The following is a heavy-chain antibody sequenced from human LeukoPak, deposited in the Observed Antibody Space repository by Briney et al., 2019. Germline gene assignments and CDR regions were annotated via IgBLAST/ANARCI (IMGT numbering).Heavy chain of an antibody. D-gene: IGHD2-15*01. CDR1: GFTVSSNY. V-gene: IGHV3-53*01. Sequence: GGSLRLSCAASGFTVSSNYMSWVRQAPGKGLEWVSVIYSGGSTYYADSVKGRFTISRDNSKNTLYLQMSSLRAEDTAMYYCAKGYCSGGSCYFGWFDPWGQGTLVTVSS. J-gene: IGHJ5*02. CDR3: AKGYCSGGSCYFGWFDP. CDR2: IYSGGST.